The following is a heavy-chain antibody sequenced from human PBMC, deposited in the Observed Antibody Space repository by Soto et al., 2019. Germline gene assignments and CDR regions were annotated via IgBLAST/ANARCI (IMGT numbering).Heavy chain of an antibody. CDR1: GGSISSSSYY. D-gene: IGHD6-13*01. CDR2: IYYSGST. Sequence: KLSETLSLTCTVSGGSISSSSYYWGWIRQPPGKGLEWIGYIYYSGSTNYNPSLKSRVTISVDTSKNQFSLKLSSVTAADTAVYYCARDSIAAAYSSNWFDPWGQGTLVTVSS. J-gene: IGHJ5*02. CDR3: ARDSIAAAYSSNWFDP. V-gene: IGHV4-61*01.